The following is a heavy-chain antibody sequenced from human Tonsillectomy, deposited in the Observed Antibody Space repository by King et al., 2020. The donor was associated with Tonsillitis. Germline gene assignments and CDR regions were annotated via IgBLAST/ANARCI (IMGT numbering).Heavy chain of an antibody. CDR1: GFTFSSYG. V-gene: IGHV3-33*01. CDR3: ARAIRYSSSWYPNWFDP. Sequence: VQLVESGGGVVQPGRSLRLSCAASGFTFSSYGMHWVLQAPGKGLEWVAVIWYDGSNKYYADSVKGRFTISRDNSKNTLYLQMNSLRAEDTAVYYCARAIRYSSSWYPNWFDPWGQGTLVTVSS. D-gene: IGHD6-13*01. J-gene: IGHJ5*02. CDR2: IWYDGSNK.